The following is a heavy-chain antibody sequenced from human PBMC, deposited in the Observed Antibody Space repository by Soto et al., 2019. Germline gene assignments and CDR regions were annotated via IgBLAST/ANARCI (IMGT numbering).Heavy chain of an antibody. J-gene: IGHJ4*02. V-gene: IGHV4-31*03. CDR1: GGSISSTGYY. CDR2: IYYTGST. Sequence: SETLSLTCSVSGGSISSTGYYWSWIRQSPGKGLEWIGYIYYTGSTRYNPSLKSRLSISIDTSKNQFSLRLSSLSAADTALYYCARGSYGSGSYFQAYFDFWGQGTLVTVSS. CDR3: ARGSYGSGSYFQAYFDF. D-gene: IGHD3-10*01.